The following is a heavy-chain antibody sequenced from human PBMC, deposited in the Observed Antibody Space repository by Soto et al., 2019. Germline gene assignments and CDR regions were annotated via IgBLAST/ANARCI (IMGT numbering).Heavy chain of an antibody. CDR2: IRSKTNSYAT. CDR3: TRDPRNYYDSIGSANWFDP. CDR1: GFTFSCSA. D-gene: IGHD3-22*01. J-gene: IGHJ5*02. V-gene: IGHV3-73*01. Sequence: PGGSLRLSCAASGFTFSCSAMHGVRQASGKGLEWVGRIRSKTNSYATAYAASLKGRFTISRDDSKDTAYLQMNSLKTEDTAVYYCTRDPRNYYDSIGSANWFDPWGQGTLVTVSS.